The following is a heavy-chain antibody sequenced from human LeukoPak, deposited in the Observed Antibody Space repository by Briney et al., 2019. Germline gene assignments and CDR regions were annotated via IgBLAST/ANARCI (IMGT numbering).Heavy chain of an antibody. CDR3: AREQSGTRGWYAVDY. V-gene: IGHV3-23*01. J-gene: IGHJ4*02. CDR2: IRGNSERT. D-gene: IGHD6-19*01. Sequence: PGGSLRLSCAASGFTFSAYAITWVRQAPGKGLEWVSAIRGNSERTYYADSVRGRFTISRDNSKDTVYLQISSLRVEDTAVYYCAREQSGTRGWYAVDYWGQGTLVAVSS. CDR1: GFTFSAYA.